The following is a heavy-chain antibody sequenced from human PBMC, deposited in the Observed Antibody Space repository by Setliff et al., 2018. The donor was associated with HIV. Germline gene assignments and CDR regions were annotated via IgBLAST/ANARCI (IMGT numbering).Heavy chain of an antibody. V-gene: IGHV4-59*08. CDR2: IYYSGSA. J-gene: IGHJ3*02. CDR1: GGSISSYY. CDR3: ARGSSSWYDDAFDI. Sequence: TSETLSLTCTVSGGSISSYYWSWIRQPPGKGLEGIGYIYYSGSANYNPSLKSRVTISVDTSKNQFSLKLSSVTAADTAVYYCARGSSSWYDDAFDIWGQGTMVTVSS. D-gene: IGHD6-13*01.